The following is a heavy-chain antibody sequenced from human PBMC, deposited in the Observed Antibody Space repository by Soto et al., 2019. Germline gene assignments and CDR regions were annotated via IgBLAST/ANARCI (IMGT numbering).Heavy chain of an antibody. D-gene: IGHD4-4*01. J-gene: IGHJ6*02. Sequence: QVQLQESGPGLVKPSQTLSLTCTVSGGSISSGGYYWSWIRQHPGKGLEWIGYIYYSGSTYYNPSLKSRVTISVDTSKNQFPLKLSSVTAADTAVYYCASQPLDDYSNFGYYYYYGMDVWGQGTTVTVSS. V-gene: IGHV4-31*03. CDR3: ASQPLDDYSNFGYYYYYGMDV. CDR1: GGSISSGGYY. CDR2: IYYSGST.